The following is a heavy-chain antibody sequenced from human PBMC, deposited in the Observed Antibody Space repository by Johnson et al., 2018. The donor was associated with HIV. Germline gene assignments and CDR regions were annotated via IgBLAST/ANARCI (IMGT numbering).Heavy chain of an antibody. J-gene: IGHJ3*02. CDR2: ISYAGSNK. CDR1: GFTFSSYA. D-gene: IGHD2-21*01. CDR3: AKDRYSLTRDTFDI. V-gene: IGHV3-30*04. Sequence: QVQLVESGGGVVQPGRSLRLSCAASGFTFSSYAMHWVRQAPGKGLEWVAVISYAGSNKYYAASVKGRFTISRDNSKNTRYLQMNSLRAEDTAVYYCAKDRYSLTRDTFDIWGQGTMVTVSS.